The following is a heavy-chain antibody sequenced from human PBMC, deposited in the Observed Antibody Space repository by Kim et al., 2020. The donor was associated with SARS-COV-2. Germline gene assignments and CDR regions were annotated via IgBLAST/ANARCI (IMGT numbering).Heavy chain of an antibody. V-gene: IGHV3-21*01. CDR3: ARDGTYYYDSSGYYVDY. Sequence: GGSLRLSCAASGFTFSSYSMNWVRQAPGKGLEWVSSISSSSSYIYYADSVKGRFTISRDNAKNSPYLQMNSLRAEDTTVYYCARDGTYYYDSSGYYVDYWGQGNLVTVSS. CDR2: ISSSSSYI. CDR1: GFTFSSYS. J-gene: IGHJ4*02. D-gene: IGHD3-22*01.